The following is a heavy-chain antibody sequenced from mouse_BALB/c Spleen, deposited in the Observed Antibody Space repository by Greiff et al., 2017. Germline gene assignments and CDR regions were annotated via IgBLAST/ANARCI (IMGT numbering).Heavy chain of an antibody. CDR1: GFTFSNYW. V-gene: IGHV6-6*02. CDR2: IRLKSNNYAT. J-gene: IGHJ3*01. CDR3: TRNDYGPFAY. D-gene: IGHD2-4*01. Sequence: EVKLQESGGGLVQPGGSMKLSCVASGFTFSNYWMNWVRQSPEKGLEWVAEIRLKSNNYATHYAESVKGRFTISRDDSKSSVYLQMNNLRAEDTGIYYCTRNDYGPFAYWGQGTLVTVSA.